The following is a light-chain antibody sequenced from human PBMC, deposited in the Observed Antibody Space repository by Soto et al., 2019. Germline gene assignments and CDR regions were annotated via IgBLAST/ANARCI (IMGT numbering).Light chain of an antibody. CDR2: DVS. CDR1: SSDFGGYNY. V-gene: IGLV2-14*03. CDR3: ASYRSRSTYV. J-gene: IGLJ1*01. Sequence: QSALTQPASVSGSPGQSITISCTGTSSDFGGYNYVSWYQQHPGEAPKLVIYDVSNRPSGVSNRFSGSKSGNTASLTISVLQAEDEADYYCASYRSRSTYVFGPGNKLNVL.